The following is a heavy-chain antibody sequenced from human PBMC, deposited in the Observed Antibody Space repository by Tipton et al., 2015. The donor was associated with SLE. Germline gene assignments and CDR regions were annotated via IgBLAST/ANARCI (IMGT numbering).Heavy chain of an antibody. CDR2: MSPHNGKT. D-gene: IGHD6-25*01. CDR3: ARDSGSGSDS. V-gene: IGHV1-8*02. J-gene: IGHJ4*02. Sequence: QLVQSGPEVKKPGASVKVSCMTFGYTFTTLDINWVRHVPGQGLEWMGWMSPHNGKTGYAQKFQGRVSMTRDLPTTTAYMDLSRLTSDDTAVYFCARDSGSGSDSWGQGTLVTVSS. CDR1: GYTFTTLD.